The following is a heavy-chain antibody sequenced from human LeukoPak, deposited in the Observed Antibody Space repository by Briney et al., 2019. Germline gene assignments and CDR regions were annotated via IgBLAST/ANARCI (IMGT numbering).Heavy chain of an antibody. CDR2: IIPTFGTA. V-gene: IGHV1-69*13. CDR1: GGTFSSYA. D-gene: IGHD3-10*01. J-gene: IGHJ5*02. CDR3: ARIGLGTYYGSGSYEAFDP. Sequence: SVKVSCKASGGTFSSYAISWVRQAPGQGLEWMGGIIPTFGTANYAQKFQGRVTITADESTSTAYMELSSLRSEDTAVYYCARIGLGTYYGSGSYEAFDPWGQGTLVTVSS.